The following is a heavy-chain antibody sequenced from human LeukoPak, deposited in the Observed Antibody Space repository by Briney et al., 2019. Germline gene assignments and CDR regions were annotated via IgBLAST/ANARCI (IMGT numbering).Heavy chain of an antibody. V-gene: IGHV4-39*01. CDR2: IYYSGST. CDR3: ARLLSGADRNFDY. Sequence: GSLRLSCAASGFTVSSNYMSWIRQPPGKGLEWIGSIYYSGSTYYNPSLKSRVTISVDASKNQFSLKLSSVTAADTAVYYCARLLSGADRNFDYWGQGTLVTVSS. CDR1: GFTVSSNY. D-gene: IGHD1-26*01. J-gene: IGHJ4*02.